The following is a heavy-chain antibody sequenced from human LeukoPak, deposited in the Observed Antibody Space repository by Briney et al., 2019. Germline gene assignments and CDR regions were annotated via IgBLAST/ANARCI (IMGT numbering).Heavy chain of an antibody. V-gene: IGHV3-23*01. CDR3: AKEDSVLGFDY. Sequence: GGSLRLSGAASGFTFSSYAMSWVGQAPGKGLEWVSGISGSGDNTYYADSVKGRFTITRDNTKNTLYLQLNSLRAADTAVYYRAKEDSVLGFDYWGQGTLVTVSS. CDR1: GFTFSSYA. J-gene: IGHJ4*02. CDR2: ISGSGDNT. D-gene: IGHD2-15*01.